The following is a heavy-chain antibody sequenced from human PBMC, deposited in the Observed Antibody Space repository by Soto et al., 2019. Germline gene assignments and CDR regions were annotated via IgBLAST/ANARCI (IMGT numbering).Heavy chain of an antibody. CDR1: GGSFSDFA. V-gene: IGHV1-69*01. Sequence: QVQLAQSGAEMTKPGSSVKVSCRASGGSFSDFAFSWVRQAPGQGLEWMGGIIPMFAATKYAQRLQDRVTITADESTNTVYLALNSLTSEDTAMYYCARGAIVAVPAALSSYHDYTNYRFDSCGQGTLVTVSS. CDR3: ARGAIVAVPAALSSYHDYTNYRFDS. D-gene: IGHD2-15*01. CDR2: IIPMFAAT. J-gene: IGHJ4*02.